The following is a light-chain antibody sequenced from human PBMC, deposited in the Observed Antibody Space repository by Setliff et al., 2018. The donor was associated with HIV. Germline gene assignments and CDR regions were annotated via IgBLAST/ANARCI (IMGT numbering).Light chain of an antibody. J-gene: IGLJ1*01. CDR1: SGDVGRYNL. CDR2: QAS. CDR3: CSNTGSNTYV. Sequence: SALSQPASVSGSPGQSITISCTGTSGDVGRYNLVSWYQQQPGKPPKLMIYQASKRPSGVSNLFSGSKSGNTASLTISGLQAEDEADYYCCSNTGSNTYVFGTGTKVTVL. V-gene: IGLV2-23*01.